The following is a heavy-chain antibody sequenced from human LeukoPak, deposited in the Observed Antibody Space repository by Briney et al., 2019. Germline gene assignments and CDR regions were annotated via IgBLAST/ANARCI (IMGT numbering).Heavy chain of an antibody. CDR2: ISGSGGST. CDR1: GSTFSSYA. Sequence: GASLRLSCAASGSTFSSYAMSWVRQAPGKGLEWVSAISGSGGSTYYADSVKGRFTISRDNSKNTLYLQMNSLRAEDTAVYYCAKDALQGWELLRVIDYWGQGTLVTVSS. CDR3: AKDALQGWELLRVIDY. J-gene: IGHJ4*02. V-gene: IGHV3-23*01. D-gene: IGHD1-26*01.